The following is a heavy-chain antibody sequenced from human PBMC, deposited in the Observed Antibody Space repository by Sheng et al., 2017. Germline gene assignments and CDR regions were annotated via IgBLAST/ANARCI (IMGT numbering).Heavy chain of an antibody. CDR1: GFTVSSNY. Sequence: EVQLVESGGGLVQPGGSLRLSCAASGFTVSSNYMSWVRQAPGKGLEWVSVIYSGGSTYYADSVKGRFAISRDNSKNTLYLQMNSLRAEDTAVYYCARVSWVEGSGPDYWGQGTLVT. V-gene: IGHV3-66*02. D-gene: IGHD3-10*01. J-gene: IGHJ4*02. CDR2: IYSGGST. CDR3: ARVSWVEGSGPDY.